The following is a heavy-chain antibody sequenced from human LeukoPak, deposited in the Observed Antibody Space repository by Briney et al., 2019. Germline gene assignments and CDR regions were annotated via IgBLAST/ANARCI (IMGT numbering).Heavy chain of an antibody. Sequence: SQTLSLTCAISGDSVSSNSAVWNWIRQSPSRGLEWLGRTYYRSKWYNDYAVSVKSRITINPDTSKNQFSLQLNSVTPEDTAVYYCARVDTAMGINWFDPWGQGTLVTVSS. CDR1: GDSVSSNSAV. CDR2: TYYRSKWYN. J-gene: IGHJ5*02. D-gene: IGHD5-18*01. CDR3: ARVDTAMGINWFDP. V-gene: IGHV6-1*01.